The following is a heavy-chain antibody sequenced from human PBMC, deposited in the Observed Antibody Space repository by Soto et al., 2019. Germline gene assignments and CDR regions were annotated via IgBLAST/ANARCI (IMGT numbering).Heavy chain of an antibody. J-gene: IGHJ4*02. D-gene: IGHD6-13*01. Sequence: SVKVSRKGCGGTFRSYRMNWVRQGPGQGVEWLGWFFPNYRTADYAQKFQSRVTITADESASTSYIEQRSLKSQDTTVFYYVRGSGAKPSSCWGQGTLVTVSS. CDR3: VRGSGAKPSSC. CDR2: FFPNYRTA. CDR1: GGTFRSYR. V-gene: IGHV1-69*13.